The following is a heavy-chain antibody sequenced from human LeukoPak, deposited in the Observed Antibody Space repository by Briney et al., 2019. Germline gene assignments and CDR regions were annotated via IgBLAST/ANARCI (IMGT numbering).Heavy chain of an antibody. J-gene: IGHJ6*03. Sequence: ASVKVSCKASGYTFTSYDINWVRQATGQGLEWMGWMNPNSGNTGYAQKFQGRVTMTRNTSISTAYMELSSLRSEDTAVYYCARGRGWGGWLRYYYYYYMDVWGKGTTVTISS. V-gene: IGHV1-8*01. CDR3: ARGRGWGGWLRYYYYYYMDV. CDR1: GYTFTSYD. D-gene: IGHD6-19*01. CDR2: MNPNSGNT.